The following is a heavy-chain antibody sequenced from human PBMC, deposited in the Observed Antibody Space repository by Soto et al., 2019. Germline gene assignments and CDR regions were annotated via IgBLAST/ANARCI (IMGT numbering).Heavy chain of an antibody. D-gene: IGHD5-12*01. V-gene: IGHV5-51*01. Sequence: GESLKISCKGSGYSFTSYWIGWVRQMPGKGLEWMGIIYPGDSDTRNSPSFQGQVTISADKSISTAYLQWSSLKASDTAVYYCAREGVAPYYYYGMDVWGQGTPVTVSS. CDR2: IYPGDSDT. CDR1: GYSFTSYW. J-gene: IGHJ6*02. CDR3: AREGVAPYYYYGMDV.